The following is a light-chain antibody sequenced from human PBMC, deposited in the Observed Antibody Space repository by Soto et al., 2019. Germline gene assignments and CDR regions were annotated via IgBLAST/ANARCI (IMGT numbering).Light chain of an antibody. CDR2: GAS. CDR1: QSVSSSY. CDR3: QQYGSSPPIT. V-gene: IGKV3-20*01. Sequence: EIVLTQSPGTLSLSPGERATLSCRASQSVSSSYLAWYQQKPGQAPRLLIYGASSRATGIPDWFSGSGSGTDFTLTISRLEPEDFAVYYCQQYGSSPPITFGQGTRLAIK. J-gene: IGKJ5*01.